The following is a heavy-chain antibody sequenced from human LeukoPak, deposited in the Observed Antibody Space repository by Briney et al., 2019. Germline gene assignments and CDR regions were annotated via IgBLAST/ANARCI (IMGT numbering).Heavy chain of an antibody. CDR1: GFTFSSYE. J-gene: IGHJ4*02. CDR3: ARARIPRYYFDY. Sequence: GGSLRLSCAASGFTFSSYEMNWVRQAPGKGLEWVSYISSSGSTRYYADSVKGRFTTSRDNAKNSLYLQMNSLRAEDTAVYYCARARIPRYYFDYWGQGTLVTVSS. D-gene: IGHD2/OR15-2a*01. CDR2: ISSSGSTR. V-gene: IGHV3-48*03.